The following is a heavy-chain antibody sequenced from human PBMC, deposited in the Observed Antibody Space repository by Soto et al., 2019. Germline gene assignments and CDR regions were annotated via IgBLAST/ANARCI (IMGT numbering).Heavy chain of an antibody. CDR3: AKDRVPGTTISESFDY. CDR1: GFTFRSYG. V-gene: IGHV3-33*06. D-gene: IGHD1-1*01. Sequence: GGSLRLSCAASGFTFRSYGMHWVRQAPGKGLEWVAVIWYDGSNKYYADSVKGRFTISRDNSKNTLYLQMNSLRAEDTAVYYCAKDRVPGTTISESFDYWGQGTLVTVSS. J-gene: IGHJ4*02. CDR2: IWYDGSNK.